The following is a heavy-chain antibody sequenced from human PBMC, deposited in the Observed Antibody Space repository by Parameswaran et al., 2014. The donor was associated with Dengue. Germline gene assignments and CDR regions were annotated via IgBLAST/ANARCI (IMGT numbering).Heavy chain of an antibody. V-gene: IGHV1-69*04. CDR2: IIPIFGIP. Sequence: WVRQAPGQGLEWMGRIIPIFGIPNYAQRFQDRVTITADKSTNIVYMELHNLRSDDTAVYYCARVDCTASFCSQAFDFWGQGTLVTVSS. J-gene: IGHJ4*02. D-gene: IGHD2-21*01. CDR3: ARVDCTASFCSQAFDF.